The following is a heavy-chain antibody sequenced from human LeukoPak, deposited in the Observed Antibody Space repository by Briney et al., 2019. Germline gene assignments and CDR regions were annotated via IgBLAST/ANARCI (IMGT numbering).Heavy chain of an antibody. J-gene: IGHJ4*02. CDR1: GXSISGRGYY. V-gene: IGHV4-39*01. Sequence: PSETLSLTCTVSGXSISGRGYYWGWIRQPPGKGLEWIGSISYSGSTYLNPSLQSRLTISVDTSRNQFSLNLSSVTAADTGVYYCAGNDFYYFDYWGQGTVVTVSS. CDR3: AGNDFYYFDY. D-gene: IGHD5-12*01. CDR2: ISYSGST.